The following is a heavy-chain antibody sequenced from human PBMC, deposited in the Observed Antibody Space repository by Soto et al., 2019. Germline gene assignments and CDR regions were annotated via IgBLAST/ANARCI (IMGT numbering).Heavy chain of an antibody. J-gene: IGHJ6*02. Sequence: QLQLQESGPGLVKPSETLSLTCTVSGGSISSSSYYWGWIRQPPGKGLEWIGSIYYGGSTYYNPSLKSRVTISVDTSKNQFSLKLSSVTAADTAVYYCARLNWAYYYYGMDVWGQGTTVTVSS. CDR2: IYYGGST. D-gene: IGHD3-16*01. CDR1: GGSISSSSYY. CDR3: ARLNWAYYYYGMDV. V-gene: IGHV4-39*01.